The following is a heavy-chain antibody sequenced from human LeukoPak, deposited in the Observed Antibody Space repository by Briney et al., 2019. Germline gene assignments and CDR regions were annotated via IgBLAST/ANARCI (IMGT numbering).Heavy chain of an antibody. CDR3: ARVSYYYDSSGRTKGYAFDI. CDR1: GGSISSGGYY. Sequence: SQTLSLTCTVSGGSISSGGYYWSWIRQHPGKGLEWIGYIYYSGSTYYNPSLKSRVTISVDTSKNQFSLKLSSVTAADTAVYYCARVSYYYDSSGRTKGYAFDIWGQGTMVTVSS. J-gene: IGHJ3*02. CDR2: IYYSGST. D-gene: IGHD3-22*01. V-gene: IGHV4-31*03.